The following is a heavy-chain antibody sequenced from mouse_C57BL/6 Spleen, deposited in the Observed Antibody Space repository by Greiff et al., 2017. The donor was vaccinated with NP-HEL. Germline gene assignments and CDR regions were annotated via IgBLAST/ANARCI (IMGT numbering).Heavy chain of an antibody. V-gene: IGHV1-43*01. D-gene: IGHD1-1*01. CDR3: ARGYYYGSSYAMDY. CDR1: GYSFTGYY. J-gene: IGHJ4*01. Sequence: DVQLQESGPELVKPGASVKISCKASGYSFTGYYMHWVKQSSEKSLEWIGEINPSTGGTSYNQKFKGKATLTVDKSSSTAYMQLKSLTSEDSAVYYCARGYYYGSSYAMDYWGQGTSVTVSS. CDR2: INPSTGGT.